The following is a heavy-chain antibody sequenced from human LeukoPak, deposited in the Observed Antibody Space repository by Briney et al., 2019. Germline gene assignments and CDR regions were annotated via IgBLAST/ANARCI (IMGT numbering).Heavy chain of an antibody. CDR1: GYTFTSYY. J-gene: IGHJ4*02. D-gene: IGHD6-6*01. Sequence: ASVKVSCKASGYTFTSYYMHWVRQAPGQGLEWMGIINPSGGSTSYAQKFQGRVTMTRDTSTSTVYMELSSLRSEDTAVYYCAREGSLGIAARRFDYWGQGTLVTVSS. CDR2: INPSGGST. V-gene: IGHV1-46*01. CDR3: AREGSLGIAARRFDY.